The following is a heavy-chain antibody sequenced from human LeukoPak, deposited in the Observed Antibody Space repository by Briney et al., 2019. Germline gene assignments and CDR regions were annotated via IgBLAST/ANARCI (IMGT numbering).Heavy chain of an antibody. J-gene: IGHJ5*02. Sequence: PSETLSLTCTVSGGSISSYYWSWIRQPPGKGLEWIGYIYYSGSTNYNPSLKSRVTISVDTSKNQFSLKLSSVTAADTAVYYCARDHRSITMVRGVPTGFDPWGQGTLVTVSS. CDR3: ARDHRSITMVRGVPTGFDP. CDR2: IYYSGST. CDR1: GGSISSYY. V-gene: IGHV4-59*01. D-gene: IGHD3-10*01.